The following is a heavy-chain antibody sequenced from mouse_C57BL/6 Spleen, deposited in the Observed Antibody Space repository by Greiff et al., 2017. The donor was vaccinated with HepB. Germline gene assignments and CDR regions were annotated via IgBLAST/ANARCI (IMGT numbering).Heavy chain of an antibody. V-gene: IGHV3-6*01. CDR3: AEDPFYYFDV. CDR2: ISYDGSN. Sequence: EVKLVESGPGLVKPSQSLSLTCSVTGYSITSDYYWYLIRQLPGNQLEGMGYISYDGSNNYNPALKNRISITRDTSKNQFFLKLNSVTTEATATYCCAEDPFYYFDVWGQGTTLTVSS. CDR1: GYSITSDYY. J-gene: IGHJ2*01.